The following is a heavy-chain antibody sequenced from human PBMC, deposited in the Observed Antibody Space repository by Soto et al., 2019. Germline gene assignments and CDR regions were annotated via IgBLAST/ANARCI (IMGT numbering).Heavy chain of an antibody. CDR1: GYTFTGYY. D-gene: IGHD4-17*01. CDR3: ARVGGDDFGDSGGFDY. J-gene: IGHJ4*02. CDR2: INPNSGGT. V-gene: IGHV1-2*04. Sequence: ASVKVSCKSSGYTFTGYYMHCVRQAPGQGLEWMGWINPNSGGTNYAQKFQGWVTISVDTSKNHFSLQLRSVTAADTAVYYCARVGGDDFGDSGGFDYWGQGTLVTVSS.